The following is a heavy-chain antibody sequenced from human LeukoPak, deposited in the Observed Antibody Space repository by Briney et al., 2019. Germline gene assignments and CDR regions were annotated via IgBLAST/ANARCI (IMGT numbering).Heavy chain of an antibody. CDR2: IYPGDSDT. CDR1: GYSFTSYW. V-gene: IGHV5-51*01. D-gene: IGHD4-23*01. CDR3: ARHSLRWQPFDY. J-gene: IGHJ4*02. Sequence: GESLEISCQGSGYSFTSYWIGWVRQMPGKGLEWMGIIYPGDSDTRYSPSFQGQVTITADKSISTTYLQWSSLKASDTAMDYCARHSLRWQPFDYWGQGTLVTVSS.